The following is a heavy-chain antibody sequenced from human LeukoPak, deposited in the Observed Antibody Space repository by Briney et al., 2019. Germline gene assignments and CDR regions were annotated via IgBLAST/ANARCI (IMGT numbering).Heavy chain of an antibody. J-gene: IGHJ4*02. CDR3: LGAYLGY. V-gene: IGHV3-23*01. D-gene: IGHD3-16*01. CDR2: ISGSGGST. CDR1: GFTYSSYA. Sequence: GGSLRLFCAVCGFTYSSYAMSWVRQAPGKGLEWVSAISGSGGSTYYADSVKGRFTISRDNSKNTLYLQMNSLRAEDTAVYYCLGAYLGYWGQGTLVTVSS.